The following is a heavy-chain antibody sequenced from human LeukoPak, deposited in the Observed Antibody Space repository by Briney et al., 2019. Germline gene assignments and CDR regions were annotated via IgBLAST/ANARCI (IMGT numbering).Heavy chain of an antibody. Sequence: ASVKVSCKASGYTFTGYYMHWVRQAPGQGLEWMGWINPDSGGTNYAQKFQGRVTMTRDTSISTAYMELSRLRSDDTAVYYCARDRTMVRAMDVWGQGTTVTVSS. V-gene: IGHV1-2*02. J-gene: IGHJ6*02. CDR2: INPDSGGT. CDR1: GYTFTGYY. D-gene: IGHD3-10*01. CDR3: ARDRTMVRAMDV.